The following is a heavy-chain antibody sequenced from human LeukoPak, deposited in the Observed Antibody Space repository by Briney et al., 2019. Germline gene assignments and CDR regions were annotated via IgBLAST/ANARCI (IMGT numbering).Heavy chain of an antibody. J-gene: IGHJ4*02. CDR3: AREGFDFDY. CDR2: ISSSSSTI. CDR1: GFTFSNYN. V-gene: IGHV3-48*04. D-gene: IGHD3-3*01. Sequence: GGSLRLSCAASGFTFSNYNMNWVRQAPGKGLEWVSYISSSSSTIYYADSVKGRFTISRDNAKNSLYLQMNSLRAEDTAVYYCAREGFDFDYWGQGTLVTVSS.